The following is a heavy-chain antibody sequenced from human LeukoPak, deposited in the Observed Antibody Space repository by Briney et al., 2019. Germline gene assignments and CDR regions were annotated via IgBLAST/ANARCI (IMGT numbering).Heavy chain of an antibody. D-gene: IGHD1-1*01. CDR1: GLTFSAYD. V-gene: IGHV3-23*01. CDR3: ANLTPDSTTPTDF. J-gene: IGHJ4*02. CDR2: ISRSGSTP. Sequence: GGSLRLSCEGSGLTFSAYDLSWVRQAQGQGLEWVAAISRSGSTPYYTASVKGRFTISRDNSKNTLFLQMNSLRAGDTAVYYCANLTPDSTTPTDFWGQGTLVTVSS.